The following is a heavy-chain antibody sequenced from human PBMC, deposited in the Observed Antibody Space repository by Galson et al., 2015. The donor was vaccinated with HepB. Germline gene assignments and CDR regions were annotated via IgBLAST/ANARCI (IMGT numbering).Heavy chain of an antibody. CDR1: GFTFSRFW. CDR2: IKQDGTEK. CDR3: AREVGMDV. Sequence: SLRLSCAASGFTFSRFWMTWVRQAPGKGLEWVANIKQDGTEKYYVDSVKGRFTISRDNAKNSLYLQMNSLRAEDTAVYYCAREVGMDVWGQGTTVTVSS. J-gene: IGHJ6*02. V-gene: IGHV3-7*01.